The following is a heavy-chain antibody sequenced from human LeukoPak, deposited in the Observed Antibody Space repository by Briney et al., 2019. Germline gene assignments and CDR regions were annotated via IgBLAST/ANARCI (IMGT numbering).Heavy chain of an antibody. Sequence: GGSLRLSCAASGFTFSTYAMNWVRQAPGKGLEWVSTISGRGDYTYYADSVKGRFTISRDNSKNTLYLQMNSLRAEDTAVYYCARPRGYSYGLDYWGQGTLVTVSS. CDR1: GFTFSTYA. J-gene: IGHJ4*02. D-gene: IGHD5-18*01. CDR2: ISGRGDYT. V-gene: IGHV3-23*01. CDR3: ARPRGYSYGLDY.